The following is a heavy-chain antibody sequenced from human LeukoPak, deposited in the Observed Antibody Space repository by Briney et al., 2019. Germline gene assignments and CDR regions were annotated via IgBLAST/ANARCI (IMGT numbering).Heavy chain of an antibody. CDR3: PRDYGWPYYFYY. D-gene: IGHD2-15*01. CDR1: GFTFSTYW. CDR2: INFGGSST. V-gene: IGHV3-74*01. Sequence: GGSLRLSCAASGFTFSTYWRHWVRQAPGKGLVWVSRINFGGSSTDYADSVQGGFIISRDSPKKALSLQMNSLSAEAAAGCFLPRDYGWPYYFYYWGQGALVTVSS. J-gene: IGHJ4*02.